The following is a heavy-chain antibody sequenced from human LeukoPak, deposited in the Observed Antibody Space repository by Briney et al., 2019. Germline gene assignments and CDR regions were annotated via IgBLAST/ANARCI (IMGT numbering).Heavy chain of an antibody. D-gene: IGHD1-26*01. CDR2: IKAKAHGGTI. Sequence: PGGSLRLSCAASGFTFINAWMAWVRQAPGKGLEWVGRIKAKAHGGTIEYAAPVKGRFTMSRDDSKNTLYLQMNSLKTEDTAVYYCTTDGVGVEGATYDNWGQGTLVSVSS. CDR3: TTDGVGVEGATYDN. CDR1: GFTFINAW. J-gene: IGHJ4*02. V-gene: IGHV3-15*01.